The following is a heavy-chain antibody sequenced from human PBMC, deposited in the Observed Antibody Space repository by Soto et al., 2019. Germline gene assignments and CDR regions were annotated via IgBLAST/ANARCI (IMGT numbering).Heavy chain of an antibody. V-gene: IGHV3-7*05. J-gene: IGHJ6*02. CDR2: MNQNGGEI. CDR3: ASKLISYAVDV. CDR1: GFTFGDFW. Sequence: EVQLVESGGGLVQPGGSLRLSCTVSGFTFGDFWMTWVRQAPGKGLEWVANMNQNGGEIYYADSVRGRFVISRDNAKNSLFRQMSSLGADDAALYDCASKLISYAVDVWGQWTTVTVSS. D-gene: IGHD2-8*01.